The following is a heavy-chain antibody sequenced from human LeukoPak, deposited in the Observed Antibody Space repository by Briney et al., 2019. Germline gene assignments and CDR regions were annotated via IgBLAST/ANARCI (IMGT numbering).Heavy chain of an antibody. CDR1: GYSFIDYF. V-gene: IGHV1-2*02. CDR3: ARSRYFDWPDFDY. CDR2: INPNTGDT. Sequence: ASVKVSCKASGYSFIDYFIHWVRQAPGQGLECMGWINPNTGDTKYVEKFKGRVTMTRDTSISTAYMELSRLRSDDTAVYYCARSRYFDWPDFDYWGQGTLVTVSS. D-gene: IGHD3-9*01. J-gene: IGHJ4*02.